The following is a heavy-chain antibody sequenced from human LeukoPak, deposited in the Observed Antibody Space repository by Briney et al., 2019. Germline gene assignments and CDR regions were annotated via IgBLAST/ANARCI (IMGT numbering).Heavy chain of an antibody. CDR2: ISTNSANT. V-gene: IGHV3-23*01. Sequence: GGSLRLSCAASGFSFSTCGMNWVRQAPGKGLEWVSTISTNSANTYYTDSVKGRFTISRDNSRSMLFLQMNSLSAEDTAVYYCTKGQSTIATRSFDSWGQGTLVTVSS. J-gene: IGHJ4*02. CDR3: TKGQSTIATRSFDS. CDR1: GFSFSTCG. D-gene: IGHD6-6*01.